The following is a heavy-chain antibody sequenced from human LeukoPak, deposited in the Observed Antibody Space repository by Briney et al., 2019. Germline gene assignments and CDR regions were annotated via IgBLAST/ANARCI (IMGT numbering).Heavy chain of an antibody. Sequence: GGSLRLSCAASGFTFSSYSMNWVRQAPGKAREWVSSISSSSSYIYYADSVKGRFTISRDNAKNSLYLQMSSLRAEETAVYYCARDYSSGWCNYWGQGTLVTVSS. J-gene: IGHJ4*02. V-gene: IGHV3-21*01. CDR1: GFTFSSYS. D-gene: IGHD6-19*01. CDR2: ISSSSSYI. CDR3: ARDYSSGWCNY.